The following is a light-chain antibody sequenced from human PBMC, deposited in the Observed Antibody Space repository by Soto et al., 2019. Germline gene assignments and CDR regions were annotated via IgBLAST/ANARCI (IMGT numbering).Light chain of an antibody. J-gene: IGKJ1*01. V-gene: IGKV4-1*01. CDR1: QSLLYSSSNKNY. CDR3: QQYYTTPWT. CDR2: WAS. Sequence: DIVMTQSPDSLAVPLGERATITCKSSQSLLYSSSNKNYLAWYQQKPGQAPNLLFYWASTRESGVPDRFSGSGSGTDFTLTISSLQAEDVAFYFCQQYYTTPWTFGRGTTVEIK.